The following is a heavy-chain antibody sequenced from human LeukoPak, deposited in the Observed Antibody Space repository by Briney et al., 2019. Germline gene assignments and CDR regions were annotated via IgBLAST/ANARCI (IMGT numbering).Heavy chain of an antibody. D-gene: IGHD3-22*01. Sequence: SETLSLTCTVSGGSISSYYWSWIRQPPGKGLEWIGTMYYSGSTYYNPSLKSRVTISVDTSKNQFSMKLSSVTAADTAVYYCGVFSYNYDSSGYYYPSVSDYWGQGTLVTVSS. V-gene: IGHV4-59*04. CDR3: GVFSYNYDSSGYYYPSVSDY. CDR1: GGSISSYY. J-gene: IGHJ4*02. CDR2: MYYSGST.